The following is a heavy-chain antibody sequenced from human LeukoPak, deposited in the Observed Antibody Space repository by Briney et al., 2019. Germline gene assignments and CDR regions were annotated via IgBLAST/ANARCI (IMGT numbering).Heavy chain of an antibody. J-gene: IGHJ6*02. V-gene: IGHV4-59*01. Sequence: SETLSLTCTVSGGSISSYYWGWIRQPPGKGLEWIGYIYYSGSTNYNPSLKSRVTISVDTSKNQFSLKLSSVPAADTAVYYCARVIVATLGGGLMDVWGQGTTVTVSS. CDR1: GGSISSYY. D-gene: IGHD5-12*01. CDR2: IYYSGST. CDR3: ARVIVATLGGGLMDV.